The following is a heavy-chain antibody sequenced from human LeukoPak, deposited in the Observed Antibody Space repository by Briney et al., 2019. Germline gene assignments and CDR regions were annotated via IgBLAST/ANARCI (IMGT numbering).Heavy chain of an antibody. J-gene: IGHJ4*02. CDR3: AKDLGRYRNNFFDY. CDR2: ISRRDDYT. V-gene: IGHV3-23*01. D-gene: IGHD1-26*01. CDR1: GFAFSSYA. Sequence: GGSLRLSCAASGFAFSSYAMSWVRQPPGKGLEWVSVISRRDDYTYYADSVKGRFTISRDNSKNTLYLQMNTLRAEDTAVYYCAKDLGRYRNNFFDYWGQGNLVTVSS.